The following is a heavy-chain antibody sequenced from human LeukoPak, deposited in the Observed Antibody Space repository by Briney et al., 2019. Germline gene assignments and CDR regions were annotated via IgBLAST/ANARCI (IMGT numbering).Heavy chain of an antibody. CDR2: INPNSGGT. Sequence: ASVKVCCKASGYTFTGYYMHWVRQAPGQGLEWMGWINPNSGGTNYAQKFQGWVTMTRDTSISTAYMELSRLRSDDTAVYYCARGLPGGSGRNGMDVWGKGTTVTVSS. J-gene: IGHJ6*04. V-gene: IGHV1-2*04. D-gene: IGHD3-10*01. CDR1: GYTFTGYY. CDR3: ARGLPGGSGRNGMDV.